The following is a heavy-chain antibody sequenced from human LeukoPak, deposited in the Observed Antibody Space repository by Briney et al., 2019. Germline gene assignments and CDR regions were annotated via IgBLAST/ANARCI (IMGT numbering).Heavy chain of an antibody. CDR1: GFTFSSNW. Sequence: GGSLRLSCAASGFTFSSNWMHWVRQAPGKGLVWVSRINGDGSSTNYADSVKGRFTISRDNAKNTLYLQMNSLRAEDTAVYYCARDGLPAARDIWGQGTMVTVSS. CDR3: ARDGLPAARDI. J-gene: IGHJ3*02. CDR2: INGDGSST. D-gene: IGHD6-6*01. V-gene: IGHV3-74*01.